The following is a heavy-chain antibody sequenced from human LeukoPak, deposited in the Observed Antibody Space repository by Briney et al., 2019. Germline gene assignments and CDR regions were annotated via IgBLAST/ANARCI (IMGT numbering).Heavy chain of an antibody. D-gene: IGHD5-24*01. V-gene: IGHV1-2*06. CDR2: INPNSGGT. Sequence: ASVKVSCKASGYTFTGYYMHWVRQAPGQGREWMGRINPNSGGTNYAQKFQGRVTMTRDTSISTAYMELSRLRSDDTAVYYCARNNFDNWFDPWGQGTLVTVSS. J-gene: IGHJ5*02. CDR3: ARNNFDNWFDP. CDR1: GYTFTGYY.